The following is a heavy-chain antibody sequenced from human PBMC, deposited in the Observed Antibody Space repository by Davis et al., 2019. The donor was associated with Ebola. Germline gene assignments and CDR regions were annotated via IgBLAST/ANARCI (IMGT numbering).Heavy chain of an antibody. J-gene: IGHJ3*02. CDR3: ARDFIPKPRITMIVVTDPRAFDI. CDR1: GYTFTSYG. CDR2: ISAYNGNT. Sequence: ASVKVSCKASGYTFTSYGISWVRQAPGQGLEWMGWISAYNGNTNYAQKFQGRVTMTRDTSTSTVYMELSSLRSEDTAVYYCARDFIPKPRITMIVVTDPRAFDIWGQGTMVTVSS. D-gene: IGHD3-22*01. V-gene: IGHV1-18*04.